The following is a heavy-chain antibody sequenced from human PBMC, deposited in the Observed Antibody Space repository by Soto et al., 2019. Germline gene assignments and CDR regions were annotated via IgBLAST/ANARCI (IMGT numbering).Heavy chain of an antibody. CDR1: GFSFSNYA. J-gene: IGHJ4*02. D-gene: IGHD2-2*01. CDR2: MSGGGGTT. CDR3: ATPRTYCSTTSCFLEY. V-gene: IGHV3-23*01. Sequence: EVQLLESGGGVVQPGGSLRLSCAASGFSFSNYAMNWVRQAPGKGLEWVSTMSGGGGTTYDAQSVKGRFTISRDNSKDTLYLQMNSLRAEDTAVYYCATPRTYCSTTSCFLEYWGQGTLVTVSS.